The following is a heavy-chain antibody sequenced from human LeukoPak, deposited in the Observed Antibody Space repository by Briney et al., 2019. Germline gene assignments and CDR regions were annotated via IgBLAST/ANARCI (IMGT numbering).Heavy chain of an antibody. CDR2: IFPSSVEI. V-gene: IGHV3-21*04. CDR1: GFTFNTYS. Sequence: PGGSLRLSCAASGFTFNTYSINWVRQAPGKGLEWVSTIFPSSVEIHYADSVKGRFTISRDNSRSTLSLQMDSLRAEDTATYYCATYRQIQVPFEFWGQGTLVTVSS. CDR3: ATYRQIQVPFEF. D-gene: IGHD5-18*01. J-gene: IGHJ4*02.